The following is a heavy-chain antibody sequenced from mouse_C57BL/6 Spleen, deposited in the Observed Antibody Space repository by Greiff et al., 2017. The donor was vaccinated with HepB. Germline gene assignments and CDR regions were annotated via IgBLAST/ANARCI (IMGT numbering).Heavy chain of an antibody. J-gene: IGHJ3*01. CDR3: VRGGGYYSNYLFAY. V-gene: IGHV10-3*01. CDR2: IRSKSSNYAT. D-gene: IGHD2-5*01. Sequence: EVQGVESGGGLVQPKGSLKLSCAASGFTFNTYAMHWVRQAPGKGLEWVARIRSKSSNYATYYADSVKDRFTISRDDSQSMLYLQMNNLKTEDTAMYYCVRGGGYYSNYLFAYWGQGTLVTVSA. CDR1: GFTFNTYA.